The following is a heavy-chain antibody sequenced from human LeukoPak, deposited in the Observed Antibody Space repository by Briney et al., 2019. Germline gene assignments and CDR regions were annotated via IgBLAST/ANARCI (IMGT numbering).Heavy chain of an antibody. V-gene: IGHV4-4*02. CDR3: ARRGGTRYFAWLPPANWFDP. J-gene: IGHJ5*02. CDR1: GASISSSNW. CDR2: ISPSGST. D-gene: IGHD3-9*01. Sequence: PSGTLSLTCAVSGASISSSNWWSWVRQPPGKGLEWIGEISPSGSTNYIPSVKSRVTISVATSKNQFSLKLSSVAAADTAVYYCARRGGTRYFAWLPPANWFDPWGQGTLVTVSS.